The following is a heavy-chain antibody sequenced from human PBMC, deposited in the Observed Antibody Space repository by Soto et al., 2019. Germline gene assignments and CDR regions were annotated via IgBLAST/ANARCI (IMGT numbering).Heavy chain of an antibody. CDR3: ARGGSSGLGGDY. J-gene: IGHJ4*02. CDR2: ISSSSSYI. CDR1: GFTFSSYS. V-gene: IGHV3-21*01. Sequence: GGSLRLSCAASGFTFSSYSMNWVRQAPGKGLEWVSSISSSSSYIYYADSVKGRFTISRDNAKNSLYLQMNSLRAEDTAVYYCARGGSSGLGGDYWGQGTLVTVSS. D-gene: IGHD3-22*01.